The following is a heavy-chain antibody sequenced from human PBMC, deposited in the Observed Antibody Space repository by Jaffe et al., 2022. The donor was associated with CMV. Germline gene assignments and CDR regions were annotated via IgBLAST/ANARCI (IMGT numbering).Heavy chain of an antibody. Sequence: QVQLVQSGAEVKKPGASVKVSCKVSGYTLTELSMHWVRQAPGKGLEWMGGFDPEDGETIYAQKFQGRVTMTEDTSTDTAYMELSSLRSEDTAVYYCATPGEAYTSTPYYYYGMDVWGQGTTVTVSS. D-gene: IGHD3-16*01. V-gene: IGHV1-24*01. CDR1: GYTLTELS. CDR2: FDPEDGET. CDR3: ATPGEAYTSTPYYYYGMDV. J-gene: IGHJ6*02.